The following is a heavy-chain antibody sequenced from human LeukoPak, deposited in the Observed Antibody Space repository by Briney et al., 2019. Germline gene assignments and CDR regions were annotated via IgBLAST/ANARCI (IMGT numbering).Heavy chain of an antibody. CDR1: GFTFSDYY. CDR3: AREFHYYDSSGGDFDY. Sequence: GGSLRLSCAASGFTFSDYYMSWIRQAPGKGLEWVSHISSSGSTIYYADSVKGRFTISRDNAKNSLYLQMNSLRAEDTAVYYCAREFHYYDSSGGDFDYWGQGTLVTVSS. J-gene: IGHJ4*02. D-gene: IGHD3-22*01. V-gene: IGHV3-11*01. CDR2: ISSSGSTI.